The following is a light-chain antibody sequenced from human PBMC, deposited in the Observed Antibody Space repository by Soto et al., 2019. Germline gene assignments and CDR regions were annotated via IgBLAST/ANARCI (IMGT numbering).Light chain of an antibody. CDR2: SAS. CDR3: QQYNQWPIT. J-gene: IGKJ5*01. Sequence: EIVLTQSPGTLSLSTGERATLSCRTSQSVLSSYFAWYQQKPGQAPRLLIYSASTRASGIPDRFSGSGSGTDFTLTINRLESEDFAVYYCQQYNQWPITFGQGTLLEVK. V-gene: IGKV3-20*01. CDR1: QSVLSSY.